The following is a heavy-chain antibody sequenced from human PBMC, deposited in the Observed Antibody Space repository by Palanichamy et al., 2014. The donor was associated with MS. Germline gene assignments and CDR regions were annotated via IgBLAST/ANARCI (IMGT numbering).Heavy chain of an antibody. V-gene: IGHV1-3*01. D-gene: IGHD7-27*01. Sequence: QVQLCSLGREVKKPGASVKVSCKASGYTFTSYAMHWVRGPPDQRLEWMGWINAGNGNTKYSQKFQGRVTITRDTSASTAYMELSSLRSEDTAVYYCARDIITGDKQSDYFDYWGQGTLVTVSS. CDR1: GYTFTSYA. CDR2: INAGNGNT. CDR3: ARDIITGDKQSDYFDY. J-gene: IGHJ4*02.